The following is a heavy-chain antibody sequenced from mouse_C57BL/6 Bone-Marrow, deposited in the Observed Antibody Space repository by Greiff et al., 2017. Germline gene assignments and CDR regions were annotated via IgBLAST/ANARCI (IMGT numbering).Heavy chain of an antibody. D-gene: IGHD2-4*01. Sequence: EVQVVESGGGLVQPGGSLKLSCAASGFTFSDYYMYWVRQTPEKRLEWVAYISNGGGSTYYPDTVKGRFTISRDNAKNTLYLQMSRLKSEDTAMYYCARFYYDYPYFDYWGQGTTLTVSS. J-gene: IGHJ2*01. CDR3: ARFYYDYPYFDY. CDR2: ISNGGGST. CDR1: GFTFSDYY. V-gene: IGHV5-12*01.